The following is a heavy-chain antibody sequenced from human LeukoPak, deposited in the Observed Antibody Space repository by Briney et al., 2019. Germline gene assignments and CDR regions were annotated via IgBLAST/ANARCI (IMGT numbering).Heavy chain of an antibody. CDR3: ARDRSAYNNGGGELGH. CDR1: GFTFSSYY. CDR2: ISTSSSYI. V-gene: IGHV3-21*06. J-gene: IGHJ1*01. Sequence: GGSLRLSCAASGFTFSSYYMYWVRQAPGKGLEWVSSISTSSSYIYSADSVKGRFTISRDNAKNSLFLQMNNLRAEDTATYYCARDRSAYNNGGGELGHWGQGTLVTASS. D-gene: IGHD3-10*01.